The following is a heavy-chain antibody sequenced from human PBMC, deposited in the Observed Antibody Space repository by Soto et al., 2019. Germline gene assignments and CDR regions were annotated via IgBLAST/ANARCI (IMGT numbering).Heavy chain of an antibody. Sequence: VPLVESGGGVVQPGRSLRLSCAASGFTFSSYGMHWVRQAPGKGLEWVAVISYDGSNKYYADSVKGRFTISRDNSKNTLYLQMNSLRAEDTAVYYCAKGAVAAEGDDAFDIWGQGTMVTVSS. V-gene: IGHV3-30*18. D-gene: IGHD6-19*01. J-gene: IGHJ3*02. CDR1: GFTFSSYG. CDR2: ISYDGSNK. CDR3: AKGAVAAEGDDAFDI.